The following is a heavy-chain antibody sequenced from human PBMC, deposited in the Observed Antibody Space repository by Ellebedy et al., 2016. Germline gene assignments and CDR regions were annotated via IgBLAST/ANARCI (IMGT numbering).Heavy chain of an antibody. V-gene: IGHV1-18*01. J-gene: IGHJ4*02. CDR3: ARGYSGYDSLLDY. CDR1: GGTFSSYA. Sequence: ASVKVSCKASGGTFSSYAISWVRQAPGQGLEWVGWISTYNNNPNYAQKLQGRVTMTTDTSTSTTYMELRSLRSDDTAVYYCARGYSGYDSLLDYWGQGTLVTVSS. D-gene: IGHD5-12*01. CDR2: ISTYNNNP.